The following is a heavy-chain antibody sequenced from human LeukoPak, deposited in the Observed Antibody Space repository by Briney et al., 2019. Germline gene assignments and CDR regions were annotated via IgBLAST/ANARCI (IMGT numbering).Heavy chain of an antibody. J-gene: IGHJ4*02. V-gene: IGHV3-21*01. Sequence: GGSLRLSCAASGFTFSSYSMNWVRQAPGQGLEWVSSIGSSSSYVSYAESVKGRFTISRDNAKNSLYLQMNSLRAEDTAVYYCARSQHYYDSSGYYLVYWGQGTLVTVSS. D-gene: IGHD3-22*01. CDR3: ARSQHYYDSSGYYLVY. CDR2: IGSSSSYV. CDR1: GFTFSSYS.